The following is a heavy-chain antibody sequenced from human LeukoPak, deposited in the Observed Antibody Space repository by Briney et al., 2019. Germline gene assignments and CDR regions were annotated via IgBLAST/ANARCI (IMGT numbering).Heavy chain of an antibody. Sequence: PGRSLRLSCAASGFTFSSDVMRWVPDAPGKGLEWVAVISSDGSSKHYADSVKGRFTIFTDTSKSTLYLQINSLRPEDTAVYYCAGDLVSYSSSPLHWGQGTLVTVSS. CDR2: ISSDGSSK. J-gene: IGHJ4*02. CDR3: AGDLVSYSSSPLH. CDR1: GFTFSSDV. D-gene: IGHD6-6*01. V-gene: IGHV3-30-3*01.